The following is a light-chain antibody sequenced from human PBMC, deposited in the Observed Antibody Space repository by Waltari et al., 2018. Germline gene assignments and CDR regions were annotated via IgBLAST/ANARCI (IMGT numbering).Light chain of an antibody. J-gene: IGKJ1*01. V-gene: IGKV4-1*01. CDR3: QQYYSGPRT. Sequence: DIVMTQSPDPPAVPLGARATLQCKSSQSVLYSSNDKNYLAWYQQKPRQPPRLLIYWASTRESGVPDRFSGSGSGTDFTLTISSLQAEDVAVYYCQQYYSGPRTFGQGTKVEIK. CDR2: WAS. CDR1: QSVLYSSNDKNY.